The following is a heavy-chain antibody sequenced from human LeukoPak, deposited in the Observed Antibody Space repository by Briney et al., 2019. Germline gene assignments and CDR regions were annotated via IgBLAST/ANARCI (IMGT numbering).Heavy chain of an antibody. CDR2: INPSSGGT. Sequence: ASVKVSCKASGYTFARHYMNWVRQAPGQGLEWMGKINPSSGGTGYAQKFQGRVTMTRDTSTSTVYMELTSLRSEDTAVYYCARDGLYCTNGVCSSDIWGQGTLVTVSS. CDR1: GYTFARHY. D-gene: IGHD2-8*01. J-gene: IGHJ3*02. CDR3: ARDGLYCTNGVCSSDI. V-gene: IGHV1-46*01.